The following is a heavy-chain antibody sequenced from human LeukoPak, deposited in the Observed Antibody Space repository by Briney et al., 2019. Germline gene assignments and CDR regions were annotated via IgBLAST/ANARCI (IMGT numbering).Heavy chain of an antibody. CDR1: GYTFTRYA. CDR3: ARDMRQWLVESNWFDP. J-gene: IGHJ5*02. D-gene: IGHD6-19*01. Sequence: ASVKVSCKASGYTFTRYAINWVRQASGQGLEWMGWINTNTGNPTYAQGFTGRFVFYLDTSVSTAYLQINSLKAEDTAVYYCARDMRQWLVESNWFDPWGQGTLVTVSS. CDR2: INTNTGNP. V-gene: IGHV7-4-1*02.